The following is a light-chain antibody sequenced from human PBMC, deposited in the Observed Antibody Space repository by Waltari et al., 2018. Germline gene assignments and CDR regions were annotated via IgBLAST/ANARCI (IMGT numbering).Light chain of an antibody. V-gene: IGKV1-39*01. CDR2: GAS. CDR1: QSLSNY. CDR3: QQGNGNPIT. J-gene: IGKJ4*01. Sequence: DIQRTQSPSSLSASIGDRVTIPCRASQSLSNYLNWYQQLPGKAPKRLIYGASNLHSGVPSRFSGGGSGTDFTLNISGLQPEDFATYYCQQGNGNPITFGGGTRVEIK.